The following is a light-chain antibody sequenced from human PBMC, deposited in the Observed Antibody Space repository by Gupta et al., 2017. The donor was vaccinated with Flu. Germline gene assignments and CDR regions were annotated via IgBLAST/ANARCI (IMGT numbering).Light chain of an antibody. V-gene: IGLV6-57*01. Sequence: VQWFQLRPGSSPTTLVFEDKERPSGVPDRFSGSIDRSSNSASLTISNLQPEDEEDYYCQSFDDSGPAWVFGGGTKLTVL. CDR2: EDK. CDR3: QSFDDSGPAWV. J-gene: IGLJ3*02.